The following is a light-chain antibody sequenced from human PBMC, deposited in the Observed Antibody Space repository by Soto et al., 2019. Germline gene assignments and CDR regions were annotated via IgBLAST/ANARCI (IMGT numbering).Light chain of an antibody. CDR3: AAWDDSLNGVV. CDR1: SSNIGSNT. V-gene: IGLV1-44*01. Sequence: QSVVTQPPSASGTPGQRVTSACSGSSSNIGSNTVNWYQQLPGTAPKLLIYNNNQRPSGVPDRFSGSKSGTSASLAISGLQSDDEADYYCAAWDDSLNGVVFGGGTKLTVL. J-gene: IGLJ2*01. CDR2: NNN.